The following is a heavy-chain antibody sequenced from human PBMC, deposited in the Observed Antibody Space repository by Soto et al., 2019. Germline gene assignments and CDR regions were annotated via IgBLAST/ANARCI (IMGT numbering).Heavy chain of an antibody. V-gene: IGHV4-30-4*01. D-gene: IGHD3-10*01. J-gene: IGHJ4*02. CDR1: GGSISSGDYY. CDR3: ARRYYGSGSHPLGFDY. CDR2: IYYSGST. Sequence: QVQLQESGPGLVKPSQTLSLTCTVSGGSISSGDYYWSWIRQPPGKGLEWIGYIYYSGSTYYNPSLKSRVTISVDTSKNQFSLKLSSVTAADTAVYYCARRYYGSGSHPLGFDYWGQGTLVTVSS.